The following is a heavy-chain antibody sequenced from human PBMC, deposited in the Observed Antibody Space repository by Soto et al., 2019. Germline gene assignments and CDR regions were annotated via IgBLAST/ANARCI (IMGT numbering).Heavy chain of an antibody. CDR1: EYSFTTYW. Sequence: GESLKISCKGSEYSFTTYWISWVRQMPGKGLEWMGRIDPSDSYTQYSPSFQGHVTISADKSISTAYLQWSSLKASDTALYYCARLAAAGHPYYYNMDVWGQGTTVTVSS. D-gene: IGHD6-13*01. J-gene: IGHJ6*02. CDR3: ARLAAAGHPYYYNMDV. V-gene: IGHV5-10-1*01. CDR2: IDPSDSYT.